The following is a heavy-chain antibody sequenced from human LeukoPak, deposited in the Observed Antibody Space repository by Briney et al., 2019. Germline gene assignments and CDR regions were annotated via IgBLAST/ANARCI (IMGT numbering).Heavy chain of an antibody. Sequence: GGSLRLSCAASGFTLSDYDMSWIRQDPGKGLEWLSYSSTSGRTTFYADSVKGRFTISRDNAKNSLFLQMNSLSAEDTAVYSGARDPAFDYWGQRALFTVSS. V-gene: IGHV3-11*01. CDR3: ARDPAFDY. J-gene: IGHJ4*02. CDR1: GFTLSDYD. D-gene: IGHD2-2*01. CDR2: SSTSGRTT.